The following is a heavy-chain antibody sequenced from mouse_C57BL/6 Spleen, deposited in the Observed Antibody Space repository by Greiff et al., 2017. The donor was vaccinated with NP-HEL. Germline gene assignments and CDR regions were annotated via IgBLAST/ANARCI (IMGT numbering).Heavy chain of an antibody. D-gene: IGHD1-1*01. V-gene: IGHV1-81*01. J-gene: IGHJ1*03. CDR3: AHGGITTVVATNFDV. CDR1: GYTFTSYG. Sequence: VQLQQSGAELARPGASVKLSCKASGYTFTSYGISWVKQRTGQGLEWIGEIYPRSGNTYYNEKFKGKATLTADKSSSTAYMELRSLTSEDSAVYFCAHGGITTVVATNFDVWGTGTTVTVSS. CDR2: IYPRSGNT.